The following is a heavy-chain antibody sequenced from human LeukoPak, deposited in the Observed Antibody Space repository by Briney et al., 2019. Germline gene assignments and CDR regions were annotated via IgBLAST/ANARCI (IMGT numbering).Heavy chain of an antibody. V-gene: IGHV3-20*04. CDR2: INWNGGST. CDR3: ARGEILSPCYDGAGSYFSDY. CDR1: GFTFDDFNDYG. J-gene: IGHJ4*02. Sequence: PGGSLRLSCAASGFTFDDFNDYGMNWVRQAPGKGLEWVSGINWNGGSTGYADSVKGRFTISRDNAKKYVYLQMNSLRAEDTALYYCARGEILSPCYDGAGSYFSDYWGQGTLVTVSS. D-gene: IGHD3-10*01.